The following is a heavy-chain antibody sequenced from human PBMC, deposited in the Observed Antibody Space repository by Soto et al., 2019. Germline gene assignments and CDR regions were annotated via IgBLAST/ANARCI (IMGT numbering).Heavy chain of an antibody. CDR3: ARKGPSSGWCFDY. CDR1: GGSISSSNW. V-gene: IGHV4-4*02. J-gene: IGHJ4*02. D-gene: IGHD6-19*01. CDR2: IYHSGST. Sequence: QVQLQESGPGLVKPSGTLSLTCAVSGGSISSSNWWSWVRQPPGKGLGWIGEIYHSGSTNYNPSPKTRVTRTGDRSKNQVSLKLSSVTAADTAVYYCARKGPSSGWCFDYWGQGTLVTVSS.